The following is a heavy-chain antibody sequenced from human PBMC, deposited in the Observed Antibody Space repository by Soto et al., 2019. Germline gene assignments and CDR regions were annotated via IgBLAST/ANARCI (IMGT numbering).Heavy chain of an antibody. D-gene: IGHD2-2*01. Sequence: PGGSLRLSCAASGFTFSNAWMSWVRQAPGKGLEWVGRIKSKTDGGTTDYAAPVKGRFTISRDDSKNTLYLQMNSLKTEDTAVYYCTTNYCSSTSCWEGLWGQGTLVTVSS. CDR1: GFTFSNAW. CDR3: TTNYCSSTSCWEGL. CDR2: IKSKTDGGTT. V-gene: IGHV3-15*01. J-gene: IGHJ4*02.